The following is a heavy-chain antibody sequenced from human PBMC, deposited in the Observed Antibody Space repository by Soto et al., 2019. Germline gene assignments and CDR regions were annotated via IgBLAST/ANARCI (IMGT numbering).Heavy chain of an antibody. CDR1: GYTFTSYG. Sequence: QVHLVQSGAEVKKPGASVKVSCKASGYTFTSYGIAWMRQAPGQGLEWMGWISAYNGNTDYAQKLHGRVTMTSDTATDTAYMELGSLRSDDTAVYYCARAVATIPLWFPDYWGQGTLVTVSS. V-gene: IGHV1-18*01. CDR3: ARAVATIPLWFPDY. CDR2: ISAYNGNT. J-gene: IGHJ4*02. D-gene: IGHD5-12*01.